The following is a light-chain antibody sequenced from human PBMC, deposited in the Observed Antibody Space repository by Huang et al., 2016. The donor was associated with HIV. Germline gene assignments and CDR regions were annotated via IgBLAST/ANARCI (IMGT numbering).Light chain of an antibody. CDR3: QQYHAFFPVT. CDR1: QSVGSW. J-gene: IGKJ2*01. Sequence: DIQMTQSPSTLSASVGDRVTITCRASQSVGSWLAWYQQRPGKAPKLLIYTASSLETGVPSRFSGSGSGTEFTLTISSLQPDDFATYYCQQYHAFFPVTFGQRTKLEIK. V-gene: IGKV1-5*03. CDR2: TAS.